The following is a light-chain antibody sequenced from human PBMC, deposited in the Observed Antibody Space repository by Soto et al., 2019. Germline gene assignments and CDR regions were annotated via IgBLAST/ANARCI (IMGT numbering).Light chain of an antibody. V-gene: IGKV3-11*01. CDR3: QQRSNWPPIT. CDR1: QSVSSY. Sequence: EIVLKQSPATLSLSSGYTATLSFQASQSVSSYLAWYQQKPGQAPRLLIYDASNRATGIPARFSGSGSGTDFTLTISSLEPEDFAVYYCQQRSNWPPITFGQGTRLEIK. CDR2: DAS. J-gene: IGKJ5*01.